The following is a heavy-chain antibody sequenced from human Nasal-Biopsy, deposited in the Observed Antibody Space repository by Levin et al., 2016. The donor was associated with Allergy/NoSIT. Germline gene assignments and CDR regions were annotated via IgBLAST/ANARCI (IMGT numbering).Heavy chain of an antibody. CDR1: GFTYSSYA. J-gene: IGHJ6*03. D-gene: IGHD5-12*01. CDR3: AKDVDNYSYYMDV. CDR2: ISGSGGST. Sequence: GESLKISCAASGFTYSSYAMTWVRQAPGKGLEWVAGISGSGGSTYYADSVKGRFTISRDNSKNTQYLQMNSLRAEDTAVYYCAKDVDNYSYYMDVWGKGTTVTVSS. V-gene: IGHV3-23*01.